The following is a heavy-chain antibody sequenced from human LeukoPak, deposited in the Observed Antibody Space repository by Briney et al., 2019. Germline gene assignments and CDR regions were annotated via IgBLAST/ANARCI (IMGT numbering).Heavy chain of an antibody. CDR3: ARADYSSTWSHDYYYMDV. CDR1: GGSITSSSYY. V-gene: IGHV4-39*07. D-gene: IGHD6-13*01. CDR2: IYHSGST. Sequence: PSETLSLTCTVSGGSITSSSYYWGWIRQPPGKGLEWIGSIYHSGSTYYNPSLKSRVTISVDTSKNQFSLKLSSVTAADTAVYYCARADYSSTWSHDYYYMDVWGKGTTVTVSS. J-gene: IGHJ6*03.